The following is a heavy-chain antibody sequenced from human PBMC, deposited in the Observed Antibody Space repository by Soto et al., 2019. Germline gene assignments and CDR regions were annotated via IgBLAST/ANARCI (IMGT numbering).Heavy chain of an antibody. CDR3: ARDVGVTEGDNWFDP. CDR1: GGTFSSYA. Sequence: QVQLVQSGAEVKKPGSSVKVSCKASGGTFSSYAVSWVRQAPGQGLEWMGGIIPLFGTANYAQKFQGRVTITADESTGTAYMELNSLRSEDTAVYYCARDVGVTEGDNWFDPWGQGTRVTVPS. D-gene: IGHD2-21*01. CDR2: IIPLFGTA. V-gene: IGHV1-69*01. J-gene: IGHJ5*02.